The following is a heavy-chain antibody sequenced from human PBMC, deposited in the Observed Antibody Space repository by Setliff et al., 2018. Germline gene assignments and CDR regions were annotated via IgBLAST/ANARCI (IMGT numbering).Heavy chain of an antibody. Sequence: LRLSCSASGFTFSSLWMAWVRQAPGKGLEWVANINQGGSDQFYVESVKGRFTISRDNAKNSLYLRMNSLRVEDTAVYYCARDVFDFRTGQAGPWGQGTLVTVSS. CDR1: GFTFSSLW. D-gene: IGHD3-3*01. CDR2: INQGGSDQ. V-gene: IGHV3-7*01. J-gene: IGHJ5*02. CDR3: ARDVFDFRTGQAGP.